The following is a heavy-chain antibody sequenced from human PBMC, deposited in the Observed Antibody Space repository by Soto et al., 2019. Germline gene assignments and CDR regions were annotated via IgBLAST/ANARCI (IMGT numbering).Heavy chain of an antibody. CDR3: ARDPLSSFAMDV. J-gene: IGHJ6*02. V-gene: IGHV1-2*02. Sequence: GASVKVSCKASGYTFTGYYVLWVRQAPGQGPECMGWINPYTGGTNYAQKFQGRVTMTRDDSTSTAYMELTSLESDDTAVYYCARDPLSSFAMDVWGQGTTVTVSS. D-gene: IGHD3-10*02. CDR1: GYTFTGYY. CDR2: INPYTGGT.